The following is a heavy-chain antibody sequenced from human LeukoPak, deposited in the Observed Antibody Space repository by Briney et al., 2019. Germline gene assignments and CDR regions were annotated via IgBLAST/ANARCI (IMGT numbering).Heavy chain of an antibody. D-gene: IGHD4-17*01. Sequence: SETLSLTCTVSGGSISTYYWSWIRLPPGKGLEWIGYMYHSGSTNYNPSLKSRVTISVDTSKNQFSLKLSSVTAADTAVYYCARDRDGDYILDAWGKGTTVTVSS. CDR3: ARDRDGDYILDA. J-gene: IGHJ6*04. CDR1: GGSISTYY. V-gene: IGHV4-59*01. CDR2: MYHSGST.